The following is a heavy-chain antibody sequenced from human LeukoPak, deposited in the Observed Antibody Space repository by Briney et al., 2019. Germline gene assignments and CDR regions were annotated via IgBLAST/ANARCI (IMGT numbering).Heavy chain of an antibody. J-gene: IGHJ6*03. D-gene: IGHD3-22*01. CDR1: GFTVSSNY. V-gene: IGHV3-53*01. Sequence: GGSLRLSCAASGFTVSSNYMSWVRQAPGKGLEWVSIIYSGGSTFYADAVKGRFTISRDNSKNTLYLQMNSLRAEDTAVYYCATGTYYEINYYYYIDVWGKGTTVTISS. CDR3: ATGTYYEINYYYYIDV. CDR2: IYSGGST.